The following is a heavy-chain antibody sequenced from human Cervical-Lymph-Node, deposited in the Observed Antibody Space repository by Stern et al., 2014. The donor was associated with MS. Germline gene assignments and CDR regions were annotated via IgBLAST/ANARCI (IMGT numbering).Heavy chain of an antibody. V-gene: IGHV3-74*01. J-gene: IGHJ4*02. CDR1: GFSFSSYW. D-gene: IGHD5-24*01. Sequence: EVQLVESGGGLVQPGGSLRLSCAASGFSFSSYWMHWVRQAPGKGLVWVSRIDSDGSTTGYADAVKGRFTISRDNAKNTLYLQMNSLRAEDTAVYYCAALGWADYWGQGTLVTVSS. CDR2: IDSDGSTT. CDR3: AALGWADY.